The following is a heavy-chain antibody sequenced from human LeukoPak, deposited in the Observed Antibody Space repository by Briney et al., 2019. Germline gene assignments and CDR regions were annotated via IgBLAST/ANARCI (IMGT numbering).Heavy chain of an antibody. CDR2: ISYDGSNK. V-gene: IGHV3-30-3*01. CDR1: GFTFSSYA. J-gene: IGHJ6*02. D-gene: IGHD6-25*01. CDR3: AREERNLGAQRLDYGMDV. Sequence: GGSLRLSCAASGFTFSSYAMHWVRQAPGKGLEWVAVISYDGSNKYYADSVKGRFTISRDNSKNTLYLQMNSLRAEDTAVYYCAREERNLGAQRLDYGMDVWGQGTTVTVSS.